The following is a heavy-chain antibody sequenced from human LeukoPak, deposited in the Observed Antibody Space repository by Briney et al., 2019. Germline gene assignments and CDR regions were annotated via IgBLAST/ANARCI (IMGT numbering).Heavy chain of an antibody. CDR2: IYYSGST. CDR1: GGSISSGGYY. D-gene: IGHD7-27*01. V-gene: IGHV4-31*03. CDR3: ARVHNWGTPYFDY. J-gene: IGHJ4*02. Sequence: PSETLSLTCTVSGGSISSGGYYWSWIRQHPGKGLEWIGYIYYSGSTYYNPSLKSRVTISVNRSKNQFSLKLSSVTAADTAVYYCARVHNWGTPYFDYWGQGTLVTVSS.